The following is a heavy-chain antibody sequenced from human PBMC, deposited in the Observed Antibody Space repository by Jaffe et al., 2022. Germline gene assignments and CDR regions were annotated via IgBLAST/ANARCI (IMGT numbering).Heavy chain of an antibody. D-gene: IGHD3-22*01. CDR3: ARDRVYDSSGYRKTHDAFDI. CDR1: GGSISSGSYY. Sequence: QVQLQESGPGLVKPSQTLSLTCTVSGGSISSGSYYWSWIRQPAGKGLEWIGRIYTSGSTNYNPSLKSRVTISVDTSKNQFSLKLSSVTAADTAVYYCARDRVYDSSGYRKTHDAFDIWGQGTMVTVSS. J-gene: IGHJ3*02. V-gene: IGHV4-61*02. CDR2: IYTSGST.